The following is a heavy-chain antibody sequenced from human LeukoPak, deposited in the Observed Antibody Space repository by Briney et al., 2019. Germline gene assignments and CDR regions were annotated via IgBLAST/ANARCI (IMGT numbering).Heavy chain of an antibody. D-gene: IGHD6-19*01. V-gene: IGHV3-49*04. CDR1: GFTFGDYA. CDR2: IRRNAYGGTT. CDR3: TRDIRSGWTYFDF. Sequence: QSGGSLRLSCTASGFTFGDYAMSWVRQAPGKGLEWLGFIRRNAYGGTTEYAASVKGRCTISRDNSYSNAYLQINSVKTTDTAEYYCTRDIRSGWTYFDFWCRGKVVIVS. J-gene: IGHJ4*02.